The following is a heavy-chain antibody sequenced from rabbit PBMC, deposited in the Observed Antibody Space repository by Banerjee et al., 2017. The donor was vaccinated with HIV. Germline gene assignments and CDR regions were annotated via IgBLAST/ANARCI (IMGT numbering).Heavy chain of an antibody. CDR3: ARDLAGVIGWNFNL. CDR1: GFDFSSYY. V-gene: IGHV1S17*01. J-gene: IGHJ4*01. Sequence: QEQLKETGGGLVQPGGSLTLSCKASGFDFSSYYMSWVRQAPGKGLEYIGFINTGGSVYYASWAKGRFTISKTSTTVDLKMNSLTAADTATYFCARDLAGVIGWNFNLWGQGTLVTVS. D-gene: IGHD4-1*01. CDR2: INTGGSV.